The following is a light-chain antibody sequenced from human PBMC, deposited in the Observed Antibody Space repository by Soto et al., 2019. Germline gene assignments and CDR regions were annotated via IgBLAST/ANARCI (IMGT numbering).Light chain of an antibody. J-gene: IGLJ3*02. CDR3: AAGDDSLKGWV. Sequence: QSVLTQPPSASGTPGQRVTISCSGSSSNIGSNTVNWYQQLTGTAPKLLIYSNNQRPSGVPDRFSGSKSGTSASLAISGLQSEDEAEYYCAAGDDSLKGWVFGGGTKLTVL. CDR1: SSNIGSNT. V-gene: IGLV1-44*01. CDR2: SNN.